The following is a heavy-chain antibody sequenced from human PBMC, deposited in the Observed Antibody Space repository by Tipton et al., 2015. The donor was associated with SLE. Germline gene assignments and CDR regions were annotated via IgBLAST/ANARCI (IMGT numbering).Heavy chain of an antibody. CDR1: GFTFSHYY. V-gene: IGHV3-74*01. CDR3: ARDCCGDLFNY. Sequence: SLRLSCAASGFTFSHYYVHWVRQTPGKGLVWVSRISSDGTDITYADSMKGRFTVSRDNAKNALYLQMNSLRAEDTAVYYCARDCCGDLFNYWGQGTLVTVSS. CDR2: ISSDGTDI. D-gene: IGHD2-21*02. J-gene: IGHJ4*02.